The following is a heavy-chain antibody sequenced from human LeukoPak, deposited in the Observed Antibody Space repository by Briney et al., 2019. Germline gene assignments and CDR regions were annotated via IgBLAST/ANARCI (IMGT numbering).Heavy chain of an antibody. Sequence: GGSLRLSCAASGCIFSNYAMTWVRQAPGKGLEWVSGISASGGSTYYADSVKGRFTISRDNSKNTLFLQMNSLRAEDTAVHYCAKGSDTHSYEATDWGQGTLVTVSS. V-gene: IGHV3-23*01. D-gene: IGHD5-12*01. CDR1: GCIFSNYA. CDR3: AKGSDTHSYEATD. J-gene: IGHJ4*02. CDR2: ISASGGST.